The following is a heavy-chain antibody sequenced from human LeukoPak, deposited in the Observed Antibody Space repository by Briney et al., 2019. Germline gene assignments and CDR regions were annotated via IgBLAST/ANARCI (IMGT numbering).Heavy chain of an antibody. CDR2: IYYSGTT. V-gene: IGHV4-39*01. CDR3: ARLLRYYVSGGYMDH. CDR1: GGSISNSNYY. Sequence: SETLSLTCTVSGGSISNSNYYWGWIRQPPGKGLESIGYIYYSGTTNYNSALKSRVTISVDTSKNQFSLKLSSVTAADTAVYYCARLLRYYVSGGYMDHWGRGTLVPVSS. J-gene: IGHJ4*02. D-gene: IGHD3-10*01.